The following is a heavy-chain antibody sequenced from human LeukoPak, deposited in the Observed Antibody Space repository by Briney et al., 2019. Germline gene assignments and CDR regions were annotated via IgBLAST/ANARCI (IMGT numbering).Heavy chain of an antibody. Sequence: SETLSLTCTVSGGSISSYYWSWIRQPPGKGLEWNGYIYYSGSTNYNPSLKSRVTISVDTSKNQFSLKLSSVTAADTAVYYCARGILRFPHAFDIWGQGAMVTVSS. V-gene: IGHV4-59*01. J-gene: IGHJ3*02. D-gene: IGHD3-3*01. CDR1: GGSISSYY. CDR2: IYYSGST. CDR3: ARGILRFPHAFDI.